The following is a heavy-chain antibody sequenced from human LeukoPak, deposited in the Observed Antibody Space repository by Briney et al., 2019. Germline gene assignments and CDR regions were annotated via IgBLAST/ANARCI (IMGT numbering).Heavy chain of an antibody. CDR1: GGSIRSTSYY. V-gene: IGHV4-61*05. CDR3: ARHGKGVTYFYTFDI. Sequence: PSETLSLTCSVSGGSIRSTSYYWSWIRQPPGEGLEWIGYVYASGATNSNPSLKSRVTISVDTSKNQFSLKLSSVTAADTAVYYCARHGKGVTYFYTFDIWGQGTVVAVSS. J-gene: IGHJ3*02. D-gene: IGHD2/OR15-2a*01. CDR2: VYASGAT.